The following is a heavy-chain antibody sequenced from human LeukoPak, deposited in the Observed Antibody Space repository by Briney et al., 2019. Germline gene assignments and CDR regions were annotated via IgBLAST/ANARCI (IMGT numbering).Heavy chain of an antibody. V-gene: IGHV4-4*02. CDR2: IHHSGST. J-gene: IGHJ6*03. Sequence: SETLSLTCGVSGGSISSRNWWSWVRQPPGKGLEWIGEIHHSGSTNYNPSLKSRVTISVDKSKNQFSLKLTSVTAADTAMYFCARIRGFGADYYYYYMDVWGKGTTVTVSS. D-gene: IGHD3-10*01. CDR3: ARIRGFGADYYYYYMDV. CDR1: GGSISSRNW.